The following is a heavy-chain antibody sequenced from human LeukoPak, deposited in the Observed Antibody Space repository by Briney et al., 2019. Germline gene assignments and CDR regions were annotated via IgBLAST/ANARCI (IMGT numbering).Heavy chain of an antibody. CDR3: ARVPRPYYYYGMDV. Sequence: GGSLRLSCAASGLTFSDYYMSWIRQAPGKGLEWVSYISSSGSTIYYADSVKGRFTISRDNAKNSLYLQMNSLRAEDTAVYYCARVPRPYYYYGMDVWGQGTTVTVSS. CDR1: GLTFSDYY. V-gene: IGHV3-11*01. J-gene: IGHJ6*02. CDR2: ISSSGSTI.